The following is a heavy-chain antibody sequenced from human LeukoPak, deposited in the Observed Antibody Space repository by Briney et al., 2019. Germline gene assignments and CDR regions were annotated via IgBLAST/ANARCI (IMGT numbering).Heavy chain of an antibody. CDR1: GGSISSYY. CDR3: ARGGVVIAARYFDI. J-gene: IGHJ3*02. V-gene: IGHV4-59*01. Sequence: SETLALTCTVSGGSISSYYWSWIRQPPGKGLEWIGYIYYSGSTNYNPSLKSRVTISVDTSKNQFSLKLSSVTAADTAVYYCARGGVVIAARYFDIWGQGTMVTVSS. D-gene: IGHD3-3*01. CDR2: IYYSGST.